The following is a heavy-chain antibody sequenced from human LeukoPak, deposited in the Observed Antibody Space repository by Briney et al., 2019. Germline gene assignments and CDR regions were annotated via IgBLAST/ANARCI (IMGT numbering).Heavy chain of an antibody. V-gene: IGHV1-69*06. CDR1: GGTFSSYA. CDR2: IIPIFGTA. D-gene: IGHD5-12*01. CDR3: AREGGYDYYWFDP. Sequence: SVKVSCKASGGTFSSYAISWVRQAPGQGLEWMGGIIPIFGTANYAQEFQGRVTITADKSTSTAYMELSSLRSEDTAVYYCAREGGYDYYWFDPWSQGTLVTVSS. J-gene: IGHJ5*02.